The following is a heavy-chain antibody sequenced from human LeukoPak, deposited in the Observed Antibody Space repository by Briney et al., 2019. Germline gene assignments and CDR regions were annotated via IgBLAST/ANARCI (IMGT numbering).Heavy chain of an antibody. CDR1: GFTFSRYG. D-gene: IGHD2-15*01. CDR3: AKDYCSGGSCYADY. CDR2: ISSDGSNE. Sequence: GSLRLSCAASGFTFSRYGMHWVRQAPGKGLEWVAVISSDGSNEYYADSVKGRFTISRDNSKSTLYLQMNSLRAEDTAVYYCAKDYCSGGSCYADYWGQGTLVTVSS. J-gene: IGHJ4*02. V-gene: IGHV3-30*18.